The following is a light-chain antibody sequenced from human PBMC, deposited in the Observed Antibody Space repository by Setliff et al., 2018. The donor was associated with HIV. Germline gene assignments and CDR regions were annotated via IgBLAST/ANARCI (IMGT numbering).Light chain of an antibody. V-gene: IGLV2-11*01. CDR3: CSYAGSYTFYV. CDR2: EVS. Sequence: QSVLAQPRSVSGSPGQSVTISCTGTSSDVGGYNYVSWYQQHPGKAPKLMIYEVSERPSGVPDRFSGSKSANTASLTISGLQAEDEADYYCCSYAGSYTFYVFGTGTKVTVL. CDR1: SSDVGGYNY. J-gene: IGLJ1*01.